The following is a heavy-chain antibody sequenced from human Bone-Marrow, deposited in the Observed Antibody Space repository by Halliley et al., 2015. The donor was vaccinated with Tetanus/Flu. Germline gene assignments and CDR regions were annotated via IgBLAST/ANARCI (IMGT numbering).Heavy chain of an antibody. D-gene: IGHD6-13*01. CDR3: AKAVEGQHLAD. CDR2: LFPRDSDT. J-gene: IGHJ4*01. V-gene: IGHV5-51*01. Sequence: GLEWIGFLFPRDSDTRYRPSFQGQVTISADKSVSTAFLRWDSLKASDTAIYYCAKAVEGQHLADWGQGTLVTVSS.